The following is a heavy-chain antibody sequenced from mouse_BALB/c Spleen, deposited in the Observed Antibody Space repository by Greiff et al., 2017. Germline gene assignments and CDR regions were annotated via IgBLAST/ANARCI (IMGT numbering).Heavy chain of an antibody. Sequence: EVQGVESGGGLVQPGGSRKLSCAASGFTFSSFGMHWVRQAPEKGLEWVAYISSGSSTIYYADTVKGRFTISRDNPKNTLFLQMTSLRSEDTAMYYCAITTVVAPFDYWGQGTTLTVSS. CDR3: AITTVVAPFDY. J-gene: IGHJ2*01. V-gene: IGHV5-17*02. CDR1: GFTFSSFG. CDR2: ISSGSSTI. D-gene: IGHD1-1*01.